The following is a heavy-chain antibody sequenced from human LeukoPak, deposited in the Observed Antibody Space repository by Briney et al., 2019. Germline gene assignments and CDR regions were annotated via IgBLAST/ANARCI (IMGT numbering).Heavy chain of an antibody. V-gene: IGHV3-30*18. CDR2: ISHDGGNK. J-gene: IGHJ4*02. D-gene: IGHD2-15*01. CDR1: GFTFSSYA. Sequence: GGSLRLSCAASGFTFSSYAMHWVRQAPGKGLEGVAVISHDGGNKYYADSVKGRFTISRDNSKNTLCPQMNSLRADDTAVYYCAKVRTQYCGTGNCFNYYFDYWGQGTLVTVSS. CDR3: AKVRTQYCGTGNCFNYYFDY.